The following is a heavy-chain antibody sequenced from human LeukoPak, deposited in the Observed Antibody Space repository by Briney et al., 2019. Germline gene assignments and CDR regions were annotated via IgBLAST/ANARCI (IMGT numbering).Heavy chain of an antibody. CDR2: INQSGST. CDR1: GGSFSGYY. D-gene: IGHD6-13*01. J-gene: IGHJ6*03. Sequence: PSETLSLTCDVYGGSFSGYYWSWIRQPPEKGLEWIGEINQSGSTNYNPSLKSRVTISVDTSKNQFSLKLSSVTAADTAVYYCARGRVSSSTWYSTYYYYFYMDVWGKGTTVTVSS. V-gene: IGHV4-34*01. CDR3: ARGRVSSSTWYSTYYYYFYMDV.